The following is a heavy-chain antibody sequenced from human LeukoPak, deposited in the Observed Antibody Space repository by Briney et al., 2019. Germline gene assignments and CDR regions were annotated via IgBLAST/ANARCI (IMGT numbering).Heavy chain of an antibody. J-gene: IGHJ6*03. CDR3: AREGTLLRFLEWSSSMDV. Sequence: SETLSLTCTVSGGSISSYYWGWIRQPAGKGLEWIGRIYTSGSTNYNPSLKSRVTMSVDTSKNQFSLKLSSVTAADTAVYYCAREGTLLRFLEWSSSMDVWGKGTTVTVSS. V-gene: IGHV4-4*07. CDR1: GGSISSYY. D-gene: IGHD3-3*01. CDR2: IYTSGST.